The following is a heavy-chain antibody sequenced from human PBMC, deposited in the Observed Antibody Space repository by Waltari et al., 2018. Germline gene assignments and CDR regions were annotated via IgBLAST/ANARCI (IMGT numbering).Heavy chain of an antibody. D-gene: IGHD3-22*01. Sequence: QLQLQESGPGLVKPSETLSLTCTVPGCSISSSSYYWGWLRQPPGRGLEWIGSIYYSGSTYYNPSLKSRVTISVDTSKNQFSLKLSSVTAADTAVYYCARRIGSSGYYSLHWYFDLWGRGTLVTVSS. CDR1: GCSISSSSYY. CDR3: ARRIGSSGYYSLHWYFDL. V-gene: IGHV4-39*01. CDR2: IYYSGST. J-gene: IGHJ2*01.